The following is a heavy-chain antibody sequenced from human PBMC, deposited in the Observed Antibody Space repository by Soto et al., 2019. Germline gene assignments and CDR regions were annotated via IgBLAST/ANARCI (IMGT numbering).Heavy chain of an antibody. Sequence: SETLSLTCTVSGGSISSYYWSWIRQPPGKGLEWIGYIYYSGSTNYNPSLKSRVTMSVDSSKNQLSLKVSSVTAADTAVYYCARHLYSGESSGYYGYWGQGALVTVS. V-gene: IGHV4-59*08. CDR2: IYYSGST. D-gene: IGHD3-22*01. CDR3: ARHLYSGESSGYYGY. CDR1: GGSISSYY. J-gene: IGHJ4*02.